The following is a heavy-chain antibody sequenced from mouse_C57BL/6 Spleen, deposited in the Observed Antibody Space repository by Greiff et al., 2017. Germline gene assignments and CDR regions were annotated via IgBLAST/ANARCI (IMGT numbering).Heavy chain of an antibody. CDR3: TRRAYSNYDY. V-gene: IGHV1-15*01. J-gene: IGHJ2*01. Sequence: QVQLKQSGAELVRPGASVTLSCKASGYTFTDYEMHWVKQTPVHGLEWIGAIDPETGGTAYNQKFKGKAILTADKSSSTAYMELRSLTSEDSAVYYCTRRAYSNYDYWGQGTTLTVSS. D-gene: IGHD2-5*01. CDR2: IDPETGGT. CDR1: GYTFTDYE.